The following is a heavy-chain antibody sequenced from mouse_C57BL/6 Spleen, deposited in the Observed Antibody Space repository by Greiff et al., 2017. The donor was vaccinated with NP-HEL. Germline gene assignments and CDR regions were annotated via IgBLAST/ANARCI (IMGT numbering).Heavy chain of an antibody. CDR2: IYPGSGST. CDR3: ARRECFTTVGYYFDY. V-gene: IGHV1-55*01. Sequence: VQLQQPGAELVKPGASVKMSCKASGYTFTSYWITWVKQRPGQGLEWIGDIYPGSGSTNYNEKFKSKATLTVDTSSSTAYMQLSSLTSEDSAVYYCARRECFTTVGYYFDYWGQGTTLTVSS. CDR1: GYTFTSYW. D-gene: IGHD1-1*01. J-gene: IGHJ2*01.